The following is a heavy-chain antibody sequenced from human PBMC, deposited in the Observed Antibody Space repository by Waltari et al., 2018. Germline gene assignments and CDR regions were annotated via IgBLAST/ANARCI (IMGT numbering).Heavy chain of an antibody. CDR3: ARVSSSGSVDY. CDR1: GYTFTSYA. J-gene: IGHJ4*02. D-gene: IGHD6-19*01. V-gene: IGHV7-4-1*02. CDR2: INTHTGNP. Sequence: HVQLVQSGSELKKPGASVKVSCKASGYTFTSYAMHWVRQAPGQRLEWMGWINTHTGNPTYAQCFTGRFVFSLDTSGSTAYLQISSLKAEDTAVYYCARVSSSGSVDYWGQGTLVTVSS.